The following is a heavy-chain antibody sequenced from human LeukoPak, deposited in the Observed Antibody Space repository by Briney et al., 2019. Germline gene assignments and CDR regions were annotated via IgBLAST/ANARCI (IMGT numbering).Heavy chain of an antibody. CDR2: ISYDGSNK. CDR3: AKGPSLSTVTTYVL. CDR1: GFTFSSYG. D-gene: IGHD4-17*01. V-gene: IGHV3-30*18. Sequence: GGSLRLSCAASGFTFSSYGMHWVRQAPGKGLEWVAVISYDGSNKYYADSVKGRFTISRDNSKNTLYLQMNSLRAEDTAVYYCAKGPSLSTVTTYVLWGQGTLVTVSS. J-gene: IGHJ4*02.